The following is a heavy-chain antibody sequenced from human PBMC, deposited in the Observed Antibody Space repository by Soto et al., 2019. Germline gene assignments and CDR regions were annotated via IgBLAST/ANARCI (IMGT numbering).Heavy chain of an antibody. Sequence: PGGSLRLSCPASGFTFNNYGMHLVRQSPGKGLEWVAVISYDGSNKYYADSVKGRFTISRDNSKNTLYLQMNSLRAEDTAVYYCAKDLAWRPASGPSDYWRQGPLVTVSS. J-gene: IGHJ4*02. CDR2: ISYDGSNK. CDR3: AKDLAWRPASGPSDY. CDR1: GFTFNNYG. D-gene: IGHD2-2*01. V-gene: IGHV3-30*18.